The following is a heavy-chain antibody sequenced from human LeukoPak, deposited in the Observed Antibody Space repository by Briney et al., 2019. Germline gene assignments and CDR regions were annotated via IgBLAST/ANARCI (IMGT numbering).Heavy chain of an antibody. CDR2: IYYSGST. J-gene: IGHJ6*02. D-gene: IGHD2-2*01. Sequence: PSETLSLTCTVSGGSISSYYWSWIRQPPEKGLEWIGYIYYSGSTNYNPSLKSRVTISVDTSKNQFSLKLSSVTAADTAVYYCARAPGHIVVVPAAYYYYYGMDVWGQGTTVTVSS. CDR1: GGSISSYY. V-gene: IGHV4-59*01. CDR3: ARAPGHIVVVPAAYYYYYGMDV.